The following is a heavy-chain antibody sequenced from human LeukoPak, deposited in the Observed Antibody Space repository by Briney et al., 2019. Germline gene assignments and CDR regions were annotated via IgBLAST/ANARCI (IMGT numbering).Heavy chain of an antibody. J-gene: IGHJ6*03. V-gene: IGHV1-2*02. CDR1: GYTFTGYY. CDR3: ARGVVAATFYYYMDV. Sequence: ASVKVSCKASGYTFTGYYMHWVRQAPGQGLEWVGWINPTSGATNYAQKFQGRVTMTRDTSISTAYMELNSLRSDDTAVYYCARGVVAATFYYYMDVWGKGTTVTVSS. CDR2: INPTSGAT. D-gene: IGHD2-15*01.